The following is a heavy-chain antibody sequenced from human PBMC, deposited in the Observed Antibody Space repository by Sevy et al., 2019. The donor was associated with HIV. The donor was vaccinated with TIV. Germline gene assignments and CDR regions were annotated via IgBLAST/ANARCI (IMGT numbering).Heavy chain of an antibody. D-gene: IGHD2-2*01. J-gene: IGHJ4*02. CDR2: ISPYTGDT. CDR1: GYTFRSYG. Sequence: ASVKVSCKASGYTFRSYGISWVRQAPGQGLEWMGWISPYTGDTDFAQKVQGRVSMTSDTSTSTAYMELRSLRSADTARYYCARDKPQGVVVLPGAMWGGVDYWGQGTLVTVSS. CDR3: ARDKPQGVVVLPGAMWGGVDY. V-gene: IGHV1-18*01.